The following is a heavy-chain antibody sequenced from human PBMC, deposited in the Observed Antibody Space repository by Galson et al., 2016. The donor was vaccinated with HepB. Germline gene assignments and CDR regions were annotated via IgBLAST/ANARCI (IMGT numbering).Heavy chain of an antibody. CDR3: ARRVRGVIISLNWFDP. Sequence: SVKVSCKASGYTFTSYGISWVRQAPGQGLEWMGWIRADSANTNNAQKFQGRVTVTTDTATSTAYMELRSLRYDDTAVYYCARRVRGVIISLNWFDPWGQGTLVTVSS. V-gene: IGHV1-18*04. CDR2: IRADSANT. J-gene: IGHJ5*02. CDR1: GYTFTSYG. D-gene: IGHD3-10*01.